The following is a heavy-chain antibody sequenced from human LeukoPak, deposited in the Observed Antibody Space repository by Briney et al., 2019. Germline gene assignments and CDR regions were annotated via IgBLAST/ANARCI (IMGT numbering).Heavy chain of an antibody. CDR3: ARDWSPHYGDYGMDV. CDR1: GYTFTSYD. J-gene: IGHJ6*02. CDR2: MNPNSGNT. Sequence: ASVKVSCKASGYTFTSYDINWVRQATGQGLEWMGWMNPNSGNTGYTQKFQGRVTITRNTSISTAYMELSSLRSEDTAVYYCARDWSPHYGDYGMDVWGQGTTVTVSS. D-gene: IGHD4-17*01. V-gene: IGHV1-8*03.